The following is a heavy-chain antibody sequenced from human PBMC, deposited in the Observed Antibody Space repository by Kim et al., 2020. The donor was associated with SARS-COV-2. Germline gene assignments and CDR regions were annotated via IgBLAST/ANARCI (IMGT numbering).Heavy chain of an antibody. CDR2: ISSSGSTI. Sequence: GGSLRLSCAASGFTFSSYEMNWVRQAPGKGLEWVSYISSSGSTIYYADSVKGRFTISRDNAKNSLYLQMNSLRAEDTAVYYCARDCFYRRELIGQDYYGMDVWGQGTTVTVSS. V-gene: IGHV3-48*03. J-gene: IGHJ6*02. D-gene: IGHD1-26*01. CDR3: ARDCFYRRELIGQDYYGMDV. CDR1: GFTFSSYE.